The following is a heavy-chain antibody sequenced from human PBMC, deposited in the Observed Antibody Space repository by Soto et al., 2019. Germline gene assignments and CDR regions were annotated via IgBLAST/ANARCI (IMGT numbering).Heavy chain of an antibody. Sequence: QVQMVESGGGVVQPGTSLRLSCKVSGCIFSHYGFSWVRQAPGKGLEWVAFIWHDGSKKYYADSVKGRSTVSRDSSKSPVFLERDSLRTDDTAVYFCARDWWDGRYCVGEGACVGDYWGPGTMVTVSS. CDR1: GCIFSHYG. D-gene: IGHD2-21*01. V-gene: IGHV3-33*01. CDR3: ARDWWDGRYCVGEGACVGDY. CDR2: IWHDGSKK. J-gene: IGHJ3*01.